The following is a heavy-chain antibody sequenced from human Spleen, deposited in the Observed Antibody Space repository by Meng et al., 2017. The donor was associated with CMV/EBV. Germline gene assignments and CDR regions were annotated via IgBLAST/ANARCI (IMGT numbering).Heavy chain of an antibody. D-gene: IGHD6-13*01. CDR1: GYTFNSYD. CDR3: ARSPSGYSSSWDY. V-gene: IGHV1-8*03. CDR2: MNPNSGNT. J-gene: IGHJ4*02. Sequence: KASGYTFNSYDINWVRRATGQGLEWMGWMNPNSGNTGYAQKFQGRVTITRNTSISTAYMELSSLRSEDTAVYYCARSPSGYSSSWDYWGQGTLVTVSS.